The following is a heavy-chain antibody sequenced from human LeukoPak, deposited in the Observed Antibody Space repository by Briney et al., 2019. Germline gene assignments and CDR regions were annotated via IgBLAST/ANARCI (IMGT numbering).Heavy chain of an antibody. J-gene: IGHJ4*02. Sequence: KGLEWVANIKQDGSEKYYVDSVKGRFTISRDNAKNSLYLQMNSLRAEDTAVYYCVTVVTEWGQGTLVTVSS. D-gene: IGHD4-23*01. V-gene: IGHV3-7*01. CDR3: VTVVTE. CDR2: IKQDGSEK.